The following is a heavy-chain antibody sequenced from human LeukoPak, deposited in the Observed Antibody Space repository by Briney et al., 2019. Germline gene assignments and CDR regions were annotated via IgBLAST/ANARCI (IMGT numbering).Heavy chain of an antibody. CDR3: ARAPQRSYQHNWFDP. D-gene: IGHD2-21*01. J-gene: IGHJ5*02. CDR1: GGSISSSSYY. Sequence: SETLSLTCTVSGGSISSSSYYWGWIRQPPGKGLEWIGSIYYSGSTYYSPSLKSRVTISVDTSKNQFSLKLSSVTAADTAVYYCARAPQRSYQHNWFDPWGQGTLVTVSS. V-gene: IGHV4-39*07. CDR2: IYYSGST.